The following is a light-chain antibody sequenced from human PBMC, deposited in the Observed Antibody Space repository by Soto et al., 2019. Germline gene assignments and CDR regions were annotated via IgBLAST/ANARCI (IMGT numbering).Light chain of an antibody. CDR2: GAS. Sequence: EIVLTQSPGTLSLSPGERATLSCRASQSVSNSYIAWYQQKPGQAPRLLIYGASSKVTGIPDRFSGSGSGTDFTLSISRLEPEDFAVYYCQQYCNSPCTFGQGTKVEIK. CDR3: QQYCNSPCT. V-gene: IGKV3-20*01. CDR1: QSVSNSY. J-gene: IGKJ1*01.